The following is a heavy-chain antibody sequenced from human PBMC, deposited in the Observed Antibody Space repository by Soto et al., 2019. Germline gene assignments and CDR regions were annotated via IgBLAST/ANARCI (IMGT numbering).Heavy chain of an antibody. CDR3: VRDMKLGPLHP. V-gene: IGHV3-74*03. CDR2: INTDGSVA. D-gene: IGHD3-16*01. J-gene: IGHJ5*02. CDR1: GFTFRSYW. Sequence: GSLRLSCAASGFTFRSYWMHWVRQAPGKGLVWVSRINTDGSVAMYVDSVKGRFTISRDNAKNTLYLHMNSLRAEDTAVYYCVRDMKLGPLHPWGQEPLLPVS.